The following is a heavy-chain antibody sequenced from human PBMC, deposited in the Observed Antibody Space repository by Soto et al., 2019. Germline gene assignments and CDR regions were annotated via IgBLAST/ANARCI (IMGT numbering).Heavy chain of an antibody. Sequence: PGESLKISCKGSGYKFTNYWIGWVRQMPGRGLEWLGLIYPGDSDTRYSSSFQGQVTISADKSISTAYLQWSSLKASDTAMYYCARHGIGFGWGFDYWGQGTLVTVSS. CDR3: ARHGIGFGWGFDY. CDR1: GYKFTNYW. V-gene: IGHV5-51*01. CDR2: IYPGDSDT. J-gene: IGHJ4*02. D-gene: IGHD3-22*01.